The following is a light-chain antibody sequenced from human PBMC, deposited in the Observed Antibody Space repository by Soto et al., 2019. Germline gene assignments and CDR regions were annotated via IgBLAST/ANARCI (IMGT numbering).Light chain of an antibody. CDR1: SSDVGAYNY. CDR2: DVS. V-gene: IGLV2-14*01. CDR3: GSYTTSSNYV. Sequence: QSVLTQPASVSGSPGQSITISCTGTSSDVGAYNYVSWYQQHPGKAPKLMIYDVSHRPSGVSHRFSGSKSGNTASLTISGLQAEDEADYYCGSYTTSSNYVFGTWTQVTVL. J-gene: IGLJ1*01.